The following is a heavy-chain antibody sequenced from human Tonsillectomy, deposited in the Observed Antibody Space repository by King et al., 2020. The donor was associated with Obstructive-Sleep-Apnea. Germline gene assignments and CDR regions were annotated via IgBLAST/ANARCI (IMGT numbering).Heavy chain of an antibody. CDR1: GYTFAAYY. CDR2: INPNSGGT. CDR3: ARARGAGSGSYWFDP. Sequence: QLVQSGAEVRRPGASVTVSCKASGYTFAAYYLHCVRQAPGQGLEWMGCINPNSGGTNYTQNFQGRVTMTRDTSISTAYMELARLTSDDTAVYYCARARGAGSGSYWFDPWGQGTLVTVSS. V-gene: IGHV1-2*02. J-gene: IGHJ5*02. D-gene: IGHD3-10*01.